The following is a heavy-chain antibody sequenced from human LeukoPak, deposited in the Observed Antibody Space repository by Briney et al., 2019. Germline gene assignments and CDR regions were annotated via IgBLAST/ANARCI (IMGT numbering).Heavy chain of an antibody. Sequence: EASVKVSRKASGGTFSSYAISWVRQAPGQGLEWMGGIITIIGTANYTQKFQGRITTTTDESTSTAYMELSSLRSEDTAVYYCARGSTGNHSPPHFDYWGQGTLVTVSS. V-gene: IGHV1-69*05. CDR3: ARGSTGNHSPPHFDY. CDR2: IITIIGTA. J-gene: IGHJ4*02. CDR1: GGTFSSYA. D-gene: IGHD3-10*01.